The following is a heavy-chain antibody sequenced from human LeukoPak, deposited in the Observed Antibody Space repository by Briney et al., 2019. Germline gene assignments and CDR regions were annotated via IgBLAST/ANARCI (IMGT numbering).Heavy chain of an antibody. J-gene: IGHJ4*02. CDR1: GGSISSGSYY. D-gene: IGHD3-22*01. CDR2: IYTSGST. CDR3: ARYYYDSSGYLDY. Sequence: PSETLSLTCTVSGGSISSGSYYWSWIRQPAGKGLEWIGRIYTSGSTNYNPSLKSRVTISVDTSKNQFSLKLSSVTAADTAVYYCARYYYDSSGYLDYWGQGTLVTVSS. V-gene: IGHV4-61*02.